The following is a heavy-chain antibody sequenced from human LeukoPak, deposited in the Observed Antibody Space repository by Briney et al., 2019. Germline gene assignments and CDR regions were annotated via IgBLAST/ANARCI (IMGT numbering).Heavy chain of an antibody. CDR1: GFTFGNYG. CDR2: INWNGGST. V-gene: IGHV3-20*04. CDR3: ARAQTYGDSRLLLDY. J-gene: IGHJ4*02. D-gene: IGHD2-21*02. Sequence: PGGSLRLSCAASGFTFGNYGMSWVRQAPGKGLKWVSGINWNGGSTGYADSVEGRFTISRDNAKNSQYLQMNSLRVEDTALYYCARAQTYGDSRLLLDYWGQGTLVTVSS.